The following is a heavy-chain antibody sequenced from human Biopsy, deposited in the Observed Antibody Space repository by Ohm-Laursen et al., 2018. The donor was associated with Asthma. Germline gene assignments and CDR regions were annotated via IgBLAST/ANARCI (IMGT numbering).Heavy chain of an antibody. D-gene: IGHD3-10*01. CDR1: GYTFNSAG. CDR3: ARAVDYSHYYGIDV. CDR2: ISVYNGNT. V-gene: IGHV1-18*01. J-gene: IGHJ6*02. Sequence: ASVKVSCKTSGYTFNSAGITWVRQAPGQGLEWLGWISVYNGNTKVAQKLQDRVTMITGTSTSTAYMELRSLRSDDTAVYFCARAVDYSHYYGIDVWGQGTTVTVS.